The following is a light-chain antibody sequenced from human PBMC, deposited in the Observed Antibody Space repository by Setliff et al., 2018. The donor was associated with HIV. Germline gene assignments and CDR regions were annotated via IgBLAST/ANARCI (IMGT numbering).Light chain of an antibody. CDR3: CSYAGSSAPVV. CDR2: EVI. CDR1: SNDVGRYNL. V-gene: IGLV2-23*02. J-gene: IGLJ3*02. Sequence: QSALTQPASVPGSPGQAITISCTGTSNDVGRYNLVSWYQQYPGKAPKVIIYEVIKRPSGVSSRFSGSKSGNTASLTISGLQAEDEADFYCCSYAGSSAPVVFGGGTKVTVL.